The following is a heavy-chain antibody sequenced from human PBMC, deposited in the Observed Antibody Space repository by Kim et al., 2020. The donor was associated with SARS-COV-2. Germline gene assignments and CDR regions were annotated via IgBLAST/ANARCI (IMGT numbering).Heavy chain of an antibody. Sequence: VKGRFTISRDNAQNTVYLQMNSLRAEDTALYYCARERLTMMGGVPHNWFDPWGQGTLVTVSS. CDR3: ARERLTMMGGVPHNWFDP. D-gene: IGHD3-16*01. V-gene: IGHV3-74*01. J-gene: IGHJ5*02.